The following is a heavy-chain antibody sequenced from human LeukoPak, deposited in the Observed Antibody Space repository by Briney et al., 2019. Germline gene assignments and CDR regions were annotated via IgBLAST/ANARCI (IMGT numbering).Heavy chain of an antibody. D-gene: IGHD2-15*01. J-gene: IGHJ4*02. CDR1: GGSIRSYY. CDR3: ARKYCSGGDCYSNY. CDR2: IYYSGST. Sequence: SETLSLTCTVSGGSIRSYYWSWIRQPPGKGLELIANIYYSGSTNYNPSLKSRVIISLDTSKNQFSLKLSSVTAADTAMYYCARKYCSGGDCYSNYWGQGTLVTVSS. V-gene: IGHV4-59*08.